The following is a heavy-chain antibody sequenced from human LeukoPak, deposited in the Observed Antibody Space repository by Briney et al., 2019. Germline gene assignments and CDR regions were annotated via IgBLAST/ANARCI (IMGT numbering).Heavy chain of an antibody. D-gene: IGHD5-24*01. V-gene: IGHV4-34*01. CDR1: GGSFSGYY. CDR3: ATEMATAIDY. Sequence: SETPSLTCAVYGGSFSGYYWSWIRQPPGKGLEWMGEINHSGSTNYNPSLKSRVNISVDTSKNQFSLKLSSVTAADTAVYYCATEMATAIDYWGQGTLVTVSS. CDR2: INHSGST. J-gene: IGHJ4*02.